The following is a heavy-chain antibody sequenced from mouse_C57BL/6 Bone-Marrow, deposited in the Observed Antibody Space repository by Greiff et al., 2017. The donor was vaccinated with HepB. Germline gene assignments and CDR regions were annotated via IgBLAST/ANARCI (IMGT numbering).Heavy chain of an antibody. J-gene: IGHJ1*03. V-gene: IGHV1-15*01. Sequence: QVQLQQSGAELVRPGASVTLSCKASGYTFTDYEMHWVQQTPVHGLEWIGAIDPGTGGTSYTQKFKGQAILTADKSSSTAYMELRSLTSEDSAVYYGTTLYGSSYGYFDVWGTGTTVTVSS. CDR1: GYTFTDYE. D-gene: IGHD1-1*01. CDR3: TTLYGSSYGYFDV. CDR2: IDPGTGGT.